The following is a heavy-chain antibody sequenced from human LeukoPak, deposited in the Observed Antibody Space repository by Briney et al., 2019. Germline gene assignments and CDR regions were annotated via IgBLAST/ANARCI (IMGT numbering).Heavy chain of an antibody. V-gene: IGHV3-30-3*01. CDR1: GFTFSSYA. CDR2: ISYDGSNK. D-gene: IGHD2-15*01. Sequence: LRLSCAAPGFTFSSYAMHWVRQAPGKGLEWVAVISYDGSNKYYADSVKGRFTISRDNSKNTLYVQMNSLRAEDTAVYYCARDLRDIVVVVGATYYYYGMDVWGQGTTVTVSS. J-gene: IGHJ6*02. CDR3: ARDLRDIVVVVGATYYYYGMDV.